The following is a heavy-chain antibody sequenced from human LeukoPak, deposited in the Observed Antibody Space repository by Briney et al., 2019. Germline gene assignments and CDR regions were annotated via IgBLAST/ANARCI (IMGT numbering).Heavy chain of an antibody. J-gene: IGHJ6*03. Sequence: VASVKVSCKASVYTFTGYYMHWVRQAPGQGLEWMGWINPNSGGTNYAQKFQGRVTMTRDTSISTAYMELSRLRSDDTAVYCCARVLLRFGDCPHMDVWGKGTTVTISS. CDR1: VYTFTGYY. CDR2: INPNSGGT. V-gene: IGHV1-2*02. CDR3: ARVLLRFGDCPHMDV. D-gene: IGHD3-10*01.